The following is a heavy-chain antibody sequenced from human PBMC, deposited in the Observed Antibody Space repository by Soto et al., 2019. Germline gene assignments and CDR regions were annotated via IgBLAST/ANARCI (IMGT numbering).Heavy chain of an antibody. CDR3: AGVGHFAWLLFRLPWFDP. D-gene: IGHD3-9*01. CDR2: IIPIFGTA. J-gene: IGHJ5*02. Sequence: SVTVSSPPFGGTFGSSDISWVRQAPGQWLEWMGGIIPIFGTANYAQKFQGRVTITRVTSASTAYMELSSLRSEDTAVYYCAGVGHFAWLLFRLPWFDPWGQGTQV. CDR1: GGTFGSSD. V-gene: IGHV1-69*05.